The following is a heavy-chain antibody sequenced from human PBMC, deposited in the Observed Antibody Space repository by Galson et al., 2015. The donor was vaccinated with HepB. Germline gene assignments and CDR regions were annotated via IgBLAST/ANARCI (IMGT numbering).Heavy chain of an antibody. D-gene: IGHD5/OR15-5a*01. Sequence: SLRLSCAASGFTVNSNYMSWVRQAPGKGLEWVSVIYSGGSTYYADSAKGRFTISRDNSKNTLYLQMNSLRAEDTAVYYCARAGRLRLVDVWGKGTTVTVSS. V-gene: IGHV3-53*01. CDR1: GFTVNSNY. J-gene: IGHJ6*04. CDR3: ARAGRLRLVDV. CDR2: IYSGGST.